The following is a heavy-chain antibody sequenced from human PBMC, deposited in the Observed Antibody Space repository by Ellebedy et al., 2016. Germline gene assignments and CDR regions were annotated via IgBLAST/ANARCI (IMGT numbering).Heavy chain of an antibody. Sequence: GSLRLSXTVSGGSLSSYYWSWIRQPAGKGLEWIGRIYTTGSTNYNPSLKSRVTMSVDTSKNQFSLRLSSVTAADSAVYYCARGGYYGSGTSFDYWGQGTLVTVSS. CDR3: ARGGYYGSGTSFDY. J-gene: IGHJ4*02. CDR2: IYTTGST. D-gene: IGHD3-10*01. V-gene: IGHV4-4*07. CDR1: GGSLSSYY.